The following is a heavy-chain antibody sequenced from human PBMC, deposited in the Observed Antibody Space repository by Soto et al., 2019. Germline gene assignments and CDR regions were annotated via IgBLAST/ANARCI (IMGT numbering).Heavy chain of an antibody. Sequence: EEQLVESGGGLVEPGGSLRLSCAASGITFSNYYMNWIRQAPGKGLEWVSSISSSGSHKFYADFVQGRFNISRDNARNSLYLQMNRLRAEDTGFYYCVGTYDSLDYWGQGTRVTVSS. CDR3: VGTYDSLDY. J-gene: IGHJ4*02. D-gene: IGHD3-22*01. V-gene: IGHV3-21*01. CDR2: ISSSGSHK. CDR1: GITFSNYY.